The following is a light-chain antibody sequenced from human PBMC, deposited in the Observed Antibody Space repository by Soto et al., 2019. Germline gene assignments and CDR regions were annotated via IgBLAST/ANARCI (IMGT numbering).Light chain of an antibody. CDR3: QQYKNWPPIT. J-gene: IGKJ5*01. CDR1: QSVRIT. V-gene: IGKV3-15*01. Sequence: EIVMTQSPATLSVSPGERATLSCRASQSVRITLAWYQQKPGQAPRRLIYGASTRATGIPARLSGRGSGTEFNLSISNLQPEDLAVYYCQQYKNWPPITVGQGTRLDI. CDR2: GAS.